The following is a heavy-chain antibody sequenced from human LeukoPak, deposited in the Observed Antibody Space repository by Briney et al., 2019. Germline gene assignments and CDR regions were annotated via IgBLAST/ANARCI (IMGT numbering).Heavy chain of an antibody. V-gene: IGHV4-39*01. D-gene: IGHD3-22*01. J-gene: IGHJ4*02. CDR3: ARGRKPYDSSGYYSFDY. Sequence: NPSETLSLTCTVSGGSISSYYWSWIRQPPGKGLEWIGSIYYSGSTYYNPSLKSRVTISVDTSKNQSSLKLSSVTAADTAVYYCARGRKPYDSSGYYSFDYWGQGTLVTVSS. CDR2: IYYSGST. CDR1: GGSISSYY.